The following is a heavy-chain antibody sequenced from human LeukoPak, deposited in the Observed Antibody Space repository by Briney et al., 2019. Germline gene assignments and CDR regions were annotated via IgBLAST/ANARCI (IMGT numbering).Heavy chain of an antibody. CDR2: ISSSSSYI. CDR3: AKAHPLAVAGWGALGY. D-gene: IGHD6-19*01. CDR1: GFTFSSYS. J-gene: IGHJ4*02. V-gene: IGHV3-21*01. Sequence: GGSLRLSCAASGFTFSSYSMNWVRQAPGKGLEWVSSISSSSSYIYYADSVKGRFTISRDNAKNSLYLQMNSLRAEDTAVYYCAKAHPLAVAGWGALGYWGQGTLVTVSS.